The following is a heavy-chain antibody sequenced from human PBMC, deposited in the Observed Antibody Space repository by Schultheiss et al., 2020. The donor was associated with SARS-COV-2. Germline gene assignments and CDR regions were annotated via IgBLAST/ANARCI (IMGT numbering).Heavy chain of an antibody. J-gene: IGHJ4*02. V-gene: IGHV3-30*18. CDR1: GFTFSSYG. D-gene: IGHD1-26*01. CDR2: ISYDGSNK. CDR3: AKPFSGVGATPFDY. Sequence: GGSLRLSCAASGFTFSSYGMHWVRQAPGKGLEWVAVISYDGSNKYYADSVKGRFTISRDNSKNTLYLQMNSLRAEDTAVYYCAKPFSGVGATPFDYWGQGTLVTVSS.